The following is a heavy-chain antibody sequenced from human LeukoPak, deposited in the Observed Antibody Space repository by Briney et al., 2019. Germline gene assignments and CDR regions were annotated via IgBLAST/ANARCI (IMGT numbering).Heavy chain of an antibody. CDR2: IYPNSGGT. D-gene: IGHD6-19*01. V-gene: IGHV1-2*02. Sequence: ASVKISCKASAYTFTGYYMHWVREAPGQGLEWMGWIYPNSGGTNYAQKFQGRVTMTRDTSISTAYMELSRLRSDDTAVYYCARSEQFPYYMDVWGKGTTVTVSS. CDR3: ARSEQFPYYMDV. J-gene: IGHJ6*03. CDR1: AYTFTGYY.